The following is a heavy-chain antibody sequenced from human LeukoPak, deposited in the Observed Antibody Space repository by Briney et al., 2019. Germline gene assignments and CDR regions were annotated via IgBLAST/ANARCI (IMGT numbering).Heavy chain of an antibody. CDR3: ARDGWLRLHRVYFDY. V-gene: IGHV4-34*01. CDR2: INHSGST. CDR1: GGSFSGYY. D-gene: IGHD5-12*01. Sequence: PSETLSLTCAVYGGSFSGYYWSWIRQPPGKGLEWIGEINHSGSTNYNPSLKSRVTISVDTSKNQFSLKLSSVTAADTAVYYCARDGWLRLHRVYFDYWGQGTLVTVSS. J-gene: IGHJ4*02.